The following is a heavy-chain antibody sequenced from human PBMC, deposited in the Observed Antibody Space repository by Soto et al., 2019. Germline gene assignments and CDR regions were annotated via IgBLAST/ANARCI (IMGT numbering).Heavy chain of an antibody. V-gene: IGHV2-5*02. D-gene: IGHD6-6*01. J-gene: IGHJ6*02. CDR1: GFSLSTSGVG. Sequence: QITLKESGPTLVKPTQTLTLTCTFSGFSLSTSGVGVGWIRQPPGKALEWLALIYWDDDKRYSPSLKSRLPIPKDTTKNQVVLTMTNMDPVDTAAYYSAHEGYSSSPPSSFWGQGTTVTVFS. CDR2: IYWDDDK. CDR3: AHEGYSSSPPSSF.